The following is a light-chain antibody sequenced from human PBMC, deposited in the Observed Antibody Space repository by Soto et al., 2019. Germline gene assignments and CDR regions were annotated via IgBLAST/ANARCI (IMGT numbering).Light chain of an antibody. CDR2: GSS. CDR3: QQYNNWPLT. CDR1: QSVSSN. J-gene: IGKJ4*01. V-gene: IGKV3-15*01. Sequence: EIVMTQSPATLSVSPGERATRSCRASQSVSSNLAWYQQKPGQAPRLLIYGSSTRATGIPARFSGSGSGTDFTLTISSLQSEDFAVYYCQQYNNWPLTFGGGTKADIK.